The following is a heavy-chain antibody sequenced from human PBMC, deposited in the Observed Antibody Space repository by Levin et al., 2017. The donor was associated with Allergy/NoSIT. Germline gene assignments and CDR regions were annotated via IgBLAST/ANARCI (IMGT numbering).Heavy chain of an antibody. Sequence: GESLKISCKVSGYTLTELSMHWVRQAPGKGLEWMGGFDPEDGETIYAQKFQGRVTMTEDTSTDTAYMELSSLRSEDTAVYYCTSKGGYSYGVDYWGQGTLVTVSS. J-gene: IGHJ4*02. CDR3: TSKGGYSYGVDY. CDR1: GYTLTELS. D-gene: IGHD5-18*01. V-gene: IGHV1-24*01. CDR2: FDPEDGET.